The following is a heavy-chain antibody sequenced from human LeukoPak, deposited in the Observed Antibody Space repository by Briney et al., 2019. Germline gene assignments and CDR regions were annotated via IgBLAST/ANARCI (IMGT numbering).Heavy chain of an antibody. D-gene: IGHD4-17*01. CDR3: ARGRGDYGDYAFDY. Sequence: TGGSLRLSCAASGFTFSSYDMHWVRQATGKGLEWVSAIGTAGDTYYPGYVKGRFTISRENAKNSLYLQMDSLRAGDTAVYYCARGRGDYGDYAFDYWGQGTLVTVSS. V-gene: IGHV3-13*04. CDR2: IGTAGDT. CDR1: GFTFSSYD. J-gene: IGHJ4*02.